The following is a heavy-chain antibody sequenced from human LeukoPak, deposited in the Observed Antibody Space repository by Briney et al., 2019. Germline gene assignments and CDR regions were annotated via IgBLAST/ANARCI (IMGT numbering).Heavy chain of an antibody. CDR1: GFTFSSYG. V-gene: IGHV3-33*01. J-gene: IGHJ4*02. D-gene: IGHD1-26*01. CDR3: ARDPGSGSFGDY. Sequence: PGRSLRLSCAASGFTFSSYGMHWVRQAPGKGLEWVAVIWYDGSNKYYADSVKGRFTISRDNSKNTLYLRMNSLRAEDTAVYYCARDPGSGSFGDYWGQGTLVTVSS. CDR2: IWYDGSNK.